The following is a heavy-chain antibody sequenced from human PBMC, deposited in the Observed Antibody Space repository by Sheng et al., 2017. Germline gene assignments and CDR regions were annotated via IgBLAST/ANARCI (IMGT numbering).Heavy chain of an antibody. CDR1: GGSFSGYY. CDR2: INDGGST. J-gene: IGHJ5*01. Sequence: QVQLQQWGAGLLKPSETLSLTCAVYGGSFSGYYWSWIRQAPGKGLEWIGEINDGGSTNYNPSLESRVTTSVDTTRKQFSLKLNSLTAADTAVYYCARRSRPPGYCPHGVCYTRWFDYWGQGTLVTVSS. CDR3: ARRSRPPGYCPHGVCYTRWFDY. V-gene: IGHV4-34*01. D-gene: IGHD2-8*01.